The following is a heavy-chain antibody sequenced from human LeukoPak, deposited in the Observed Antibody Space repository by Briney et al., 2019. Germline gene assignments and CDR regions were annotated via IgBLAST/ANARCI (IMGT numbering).Heavy chain of an antibody. J-gene: IGHJ5*02. CDR3: AREKRIAAAGTFWFDP. D-gene: IGHD6-13*01. V-gene: IGHV1-2*02. Sequence: ASVKVSCKASGYTFTGYYMHWVRQVPGQGLEWMGWINPNSGGTSYAQKFQGRVTMTRDTSISTAYMELSRLRSDDTAVYYCAREKRIAAAGTFWFDPWGQGTLVTVSS. CDR2: INPNSGGT. CDR1: GYTFTGYY.